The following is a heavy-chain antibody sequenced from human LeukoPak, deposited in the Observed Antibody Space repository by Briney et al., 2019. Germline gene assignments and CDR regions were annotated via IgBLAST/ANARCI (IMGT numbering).Heavy chain of an antibody. CDR3: ARLASGSYGPLTPFDY. V-gene: IGHV4-59*08. CDR1: GGSISGYY. CDR2: IYYSGST. Sequence: SETLSLTCSVSGGSISGYYWSWIRQPPGKGLEWIGDIYYSGSTNYNPSLKSRVTISVDTSKNQFSLRLSSVTAADTAVYYSARLASGSYGPLTPFDYWGQGTLVTVSS. D-gene: IGHD1-26*01. J-gene: IGHJ4*02.